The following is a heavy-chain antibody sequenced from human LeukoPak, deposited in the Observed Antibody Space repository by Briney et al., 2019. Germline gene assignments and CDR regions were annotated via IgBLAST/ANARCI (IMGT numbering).Heavy chain of an antibody. V-gene: IGHV3-48*03. CDR2: ISSSGSTI. CDR3: ARDNSYYGDPVDY. Sequence: PGGSLRLSCAASGFTFSSYEMSWVRQAPGKGLEWVSYISSSGSTIYYADSVKGRFTISRDNAKNSLYLQMNSLRAEDTAVYYCARDNSYYGDPVDYWGQGTLVTVSS. D-gene: IGHD4-17*01. CDR1: GFTFSSYE. J-gene: IGHJ4*02.